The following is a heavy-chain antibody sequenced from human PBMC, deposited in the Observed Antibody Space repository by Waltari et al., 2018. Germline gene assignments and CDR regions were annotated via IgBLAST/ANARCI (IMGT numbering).Heavy chain of an antibody. J-gene: IGHJ1*01. CDR2: ISSSSSYI. CDR1: GFTFSSYS. V-gene: IGHV3-21*04. CDR3: AKGVLDYYDSNRYFQH. Sequence: EVQLVESGGGLVKPGGSLRLSCAASGFTFSSYSMNWVRQAPGKGLEWVSSISSSSSYIYYADSVKGRFTISRDNAKNSLYLQMNSLRAEDTAVYYCAKGVLDYYDSNRYFQHWGQGTLVTVSS. D-gene: IGHD3-22*01.